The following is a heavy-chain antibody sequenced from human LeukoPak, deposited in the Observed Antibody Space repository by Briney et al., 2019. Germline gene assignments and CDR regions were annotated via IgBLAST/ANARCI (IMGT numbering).Heavy chain of an antibody. V-gene: IGHV4-4*07. D-gene: IGHD3-10*01. Sequence: PSETLSLTCTVSGGSISSYYWSWIRQPAGKGLEWIGRIYTSGSTNYNPSLKSRVTMSVDTSKNQFSLKLSSVTAADTAVYYCASSMVRGVRSYRYYGMDVWGQGTTVTVSS. CDR3: ASSMVRGVRSYRYYGMDV. J-gene: IGHJ6*02. CDR1: GGSISSYY. CDR2: IYTSGST.